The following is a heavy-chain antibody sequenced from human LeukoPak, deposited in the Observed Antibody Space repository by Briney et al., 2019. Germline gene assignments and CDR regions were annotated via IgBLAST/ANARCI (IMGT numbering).Heavy chain of an antibody. Sequence: GRSLRLSCAASGFTFDDHAMHWVRQAPGKGLEWVSSINWNGGSIVYADSVKGRFTISRDNAKNSLYLQMNSLRAEDTAVYYCARGDYYDSSGYYPPIDYWGQGTLVTVSS. D-gene: IGHD3-22*01. J-gene: IGHJ4*02. V-gene: IGHV3-9*01. CDR1: GFTFDDHA. CDR3: ARGDYYDSSGYYPPIDY. CDR2: INWNGGSI.